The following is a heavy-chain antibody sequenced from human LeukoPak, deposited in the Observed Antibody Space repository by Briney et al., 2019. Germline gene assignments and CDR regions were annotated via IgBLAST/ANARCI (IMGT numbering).Heavy chain of an antibody. J-gene: IGHJ4*02. CDR1: GFTFSSYS. V-gene: IGHV3-21*01. CDR3: ARGSVYYYDSSGSYYFDY. D-gene: IGHD3-22*01. CDR2: ISSSSSYI. Sequence: GGSLRLSCAASGFTFSSYSMNWVRQAPGKGLEWVSSISSSSSYINYADSVKGRFTISRDNAKNSLYLQMNSLRAEDTAVYYCARGSVYYYDSSGSYYFDYWGQGTLVTVSS.